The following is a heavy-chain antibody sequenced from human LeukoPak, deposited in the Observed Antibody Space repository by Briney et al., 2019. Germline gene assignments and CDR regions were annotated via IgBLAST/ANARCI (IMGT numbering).Heavy chain of an antibody. Sequence: SETLSLTCAVYGGSFSGYYWSWIRQPPGKGLEWIGEINHSGSTNYNPSLKSRVTISVDTSKNQFSLKLSSVTAADTAVYYCARDWGELLHDRTVNNWFDPWGQGTLVTVSS. J-gene: IGHJ5*02. CDR1: GGSFSGYY. D-gene: IGHD1-26*01. V-gene: IGHV4-34*01. CDR3: ARDWGELLHDRTVNNWFDP. CDR2: INHSGST.